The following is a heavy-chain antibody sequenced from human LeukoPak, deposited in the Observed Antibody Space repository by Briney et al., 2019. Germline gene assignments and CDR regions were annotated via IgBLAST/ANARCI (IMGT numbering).Heavy chain of an antibody. CDR1: GGSISSHY. CDR2: IYYSGST. D-gene: IGHD3-22*01. Sequence: SETLSLTCTVSGGSISSHYWSWIRRPPGKGLEWIGYIYYSGSTNYNPPLKSRVTISVDTSKNQFSLKLSSVTAADTAVYYCAREGGYDSSGFQLGNWFDPWGQGTLVTVSS. J-gene: IGHJ5*02. CDR3: AREGGYDSSGFQLGNWFDP. V-gene: IGHV4-59*11.